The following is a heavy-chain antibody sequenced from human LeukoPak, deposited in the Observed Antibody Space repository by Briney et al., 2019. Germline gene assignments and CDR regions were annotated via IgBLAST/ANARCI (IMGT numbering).Heavy chain of an antibody. CDR3: ARERRVVGATSGAFDI. V-gene: IGHV3-23*01. CDR2: ISGSGGST. Sequence: GGSLRLSCAASGFTFSSYAMSWVRQAPGKGLEWVSAISGSGGSTYYADPVKGRFTISRDNSKNTLYLQMNSLRAEDTAVYYCARERRVVGATSGAFDIWGQGTMVTVSS. J-gene: IGHJ3*02. D-gene: IGHD1-26*01. CDR1: GFTFSSYA.